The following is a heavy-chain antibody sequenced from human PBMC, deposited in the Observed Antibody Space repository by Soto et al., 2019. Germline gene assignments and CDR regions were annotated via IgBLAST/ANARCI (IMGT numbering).Heavy chain of an antibody. Sequence: QVQLVQSGAEVKKPGSSVKVSCKASGGTFSSYTISWVRQAPGQGLEWMGRIIPILGIANYAQKFQGRVTISADKSTSTAYMELSSLRSEDTAVYYCASRGSNWYYLCRNYYYYYMDVWGKGTTVTVSS. V-gene: IGHV1-69*02. CDR2: IIPILGIA. CDR3: ASRGSNWYYLCRNYYYYYMDV. D-gene: IGHD1-7*01. J-gene: IGHJ6*03. CDR1: GGTFSSYT.